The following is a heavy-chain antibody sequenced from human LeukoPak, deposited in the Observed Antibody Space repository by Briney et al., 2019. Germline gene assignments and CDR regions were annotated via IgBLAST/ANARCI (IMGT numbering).Heavy chain of an antibody. CDR1: GGSISSSIYY. CDR2: VFYNGAT. J-gene: IGHJ4*02. CDR3: ARLNCGGDCYPLN. V-gene: IGHV4-39*07. D-gene: IGHD2-21*02. Sequence: SGTLSLTCIVSGGSISSSIYYWAWVRQPPGKGLEWIGTVFYNGATQYCPSLRSRVTISIDTSTTQFSLKLTSVTAADTALYYCARLNCGGDCYPLNWGQGTLVTVSS.